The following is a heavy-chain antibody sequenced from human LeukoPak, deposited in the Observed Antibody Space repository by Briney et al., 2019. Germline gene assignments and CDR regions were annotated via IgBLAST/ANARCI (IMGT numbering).Heavy chain of an antibody. Sequence: SETLSLTCTVSGGSISSYYWSWIRQPPGKGLEWIGYIYCSGSTNYNPSLKSRVTISVDTSKNQFSLKLSSVTAADTAVYYCARSVQGYSGSYYYFDYWGQGTLVTVSS. D-gene: IGHD1-26*01. V-gene: IGHV4-59*01. CDR2: IYCSGST. CDR1: GGSISSYY. CDR3: ARSVQGYSGSYYYFDY. J-gene: IGHJ4*02.